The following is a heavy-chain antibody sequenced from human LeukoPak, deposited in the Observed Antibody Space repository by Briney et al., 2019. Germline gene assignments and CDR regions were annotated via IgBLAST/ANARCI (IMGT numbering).Heavy chain of an antibody. CDR2: ISGSGGST. Sequence: GGSLRLSCAASGFTFSNYAMSWVRQAPGKGLEWVSTISGSGGSTFYADSVKGRFTISRDNSRNTPYLQMNSLRAEDTAIYYCAKDDYSYYTMDVWGRGTTVTVSS. CDR3: AKDDYSYYTMDV. CDR1: GFTFSNYA. J-gene: IGHJ6*02. V-gene: IGHV3-23*01.